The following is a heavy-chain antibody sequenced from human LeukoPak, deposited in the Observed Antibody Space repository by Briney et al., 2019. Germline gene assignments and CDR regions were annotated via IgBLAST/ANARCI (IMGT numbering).Heavy chain of an antibody. D-gene: IGHD2-2*01. J-gene: IGHJ4*02. CDR1: GFVFSDYY. Sequence: GGSLRLSCAASGFVFSDYYFSWIRQAPGKGLELTAYISSSGATIHYADSVKGRFTISRDNAKKSLYLQMNSLGAQDTAVYYCARPATGYCSSAGCHWDSWGQGTLVTVSS. CDR2: ISSSGATI. CDR3: ARPATGYCSSAGCHWDS. V-gene: IGHV3-11*04.